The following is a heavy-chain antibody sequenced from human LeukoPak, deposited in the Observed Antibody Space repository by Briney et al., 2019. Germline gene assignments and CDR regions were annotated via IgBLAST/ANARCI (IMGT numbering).Heavy chain of an antibody. D-gene: IGHD3-10*01. CDR1: GGSISTGREY. J-gene: IGHJ4*02. CDR2: VYATGST. Sequence: SETLSLTCTVSGGSISTGREYWSWIRQPAGKGLEWIGRVYATGSTNYSPSLKSRATISLDPSKNQFSLKLNSVTAADTAVYYCARHPYGSGSYSHFDYWGQGTLVTVSS. CDR3: ARHPYGSGSYSHFDY. V-gene: IGHV4-61*02.